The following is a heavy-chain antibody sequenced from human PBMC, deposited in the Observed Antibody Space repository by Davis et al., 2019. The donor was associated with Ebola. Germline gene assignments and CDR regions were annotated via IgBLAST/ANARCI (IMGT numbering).Heavy chain of an antibody. J-gene: IGHJ4*02. CDR2: ISYDGSNK. CDR3: AKGEGYCSSTSCYTDDYFDY. CDR1: GFTFSSYG. V-gene: IGHV3-30*18. Sequence: PGGSLRLSCAASGFTFSSYGMHWVRQAPGKGLEWVAVISYDGSNKYYADSVKGRFTISRDNSKNTLYLQMNSLRAEDTAVYYCAKGEGYCSSTSCYTDDYFDYWGQGTLVTVSS. D-gene: IGHD2-2*01.